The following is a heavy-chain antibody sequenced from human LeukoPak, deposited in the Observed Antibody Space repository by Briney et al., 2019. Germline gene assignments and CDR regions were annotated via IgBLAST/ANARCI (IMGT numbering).Heavy chain of an antibody. V-gene: IGHV3-7*01. CDR1: GFTFSSYW. J-gene: IGHJ4*02. Sequence: GGSLRLSCAASGFTFSSYWMSWVRQAPGKGLEWVANIKQDGSEKYYVDSVKGRFTISRDNAKNSLYLQMNSLRPEDTAVYYCVRETYYHDSSGYEVIGNFDYWGQGTLVAVSS. CDR3: VRETYYHDSSGYEVIGNFDY. D-gene: IGHD3-22*01. CDR2: IKQDGSEK.